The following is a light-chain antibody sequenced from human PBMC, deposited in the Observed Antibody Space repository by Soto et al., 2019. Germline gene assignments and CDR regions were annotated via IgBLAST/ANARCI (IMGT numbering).Light chain of an antibody. V-gene: IGLV1-44*01. CDR1: NSNIGSNT. CDR3: AAWDDSLNHGV. Sequence: QSVLTQPPSASGTPGQSVTISCSGSNSNIGSNTVNWYQHLPGTAPKLLIYNTYRRPSGVPDRFSASKSGTSASLAISGLQSEDEADYYCAAWDDSLNHGVFGGGTK. J-gene: IGLJ2*01. CDR2: NTY.